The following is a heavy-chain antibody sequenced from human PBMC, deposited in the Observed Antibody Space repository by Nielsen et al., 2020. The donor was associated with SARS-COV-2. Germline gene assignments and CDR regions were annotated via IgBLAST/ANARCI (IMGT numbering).Heavy chain of an antibody. V-gene: IGHV1-24*01. Sequence: ASVKVSCKVSGYTLTELSMHWVRQAPGKGLEWMGGFDPEDGETIYAQKFQGRVTMTEDTSTDTAYMELSSPRSEDTAVYYCATAPGIAAATTGWFDPWGQGTLVTVSS. D-gene: IGHD6-13*01. CDR2: FDPEDGET. CDR1: GYTLTELS. CDR3: ATAPGIAAATTGWFDP. J-gene: IGHJ5*02.